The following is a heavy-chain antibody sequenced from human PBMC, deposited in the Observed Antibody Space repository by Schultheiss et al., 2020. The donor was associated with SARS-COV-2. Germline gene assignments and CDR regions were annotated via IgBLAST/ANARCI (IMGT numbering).Heavy chain of an antibody. CDR3: ARTPYGMDV. CDR2: ISLSGST. J-gene: IGHJ6*02. CDR1: GGSFSGYY. Sequence: SETLSLTCAVYGGSFSGYYWSWIRQPPGKGLEWIGEISLSGSTNYNPSLKSRVTISVDTSKNQFSLKLSSVTAADTAVYYCARTPYGMDVWGQGTTVTVSS. V-gene: IGHV4-34*01.